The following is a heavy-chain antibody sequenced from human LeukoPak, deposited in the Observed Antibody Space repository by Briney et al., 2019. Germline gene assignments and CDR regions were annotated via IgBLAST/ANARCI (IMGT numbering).Heavy chain of an antibody. CDR3: ARFGILEWFYYYYYYMDV. V-gene: IGHV3-20*04. Sequence: GGSLRLSCAASGFTFSSYSMSWVRQAPGKGLEWVSGINWNGGSTGYADSVKGRFTISRDNAKNSLYLQMNSLRAEDTAVYYCARFGILEWFYYYYYYMDVWGKGTTVTVSS. CDR1: GFTFSSYS. J-gene: IGHJ6*03. D-gene: IGHD3-3*01. CDR2: INWNGGST.